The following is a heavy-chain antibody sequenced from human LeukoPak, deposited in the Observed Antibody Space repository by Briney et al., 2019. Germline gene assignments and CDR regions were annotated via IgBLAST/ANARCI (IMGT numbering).Heavy chain of an antibody. V-gene: IGHV4-4*09. D-gene: IGHD5-18*01. J-gene: IGHJ4*02. CDR3: ARLQLWPRSGVFYFDY. CDR2: IYTSGST. Sequence: SETLSHTCTVSGGSISSYYWSWIRQPPGKGLEWIGYIYTSGSTNYNPSLKSRVTISVDTSKNQFSLKLSSVTAADTAVYYCARLQLWPRSGVFYFDYWGQGTLVTVSS. CDR1: GGSISSYY.